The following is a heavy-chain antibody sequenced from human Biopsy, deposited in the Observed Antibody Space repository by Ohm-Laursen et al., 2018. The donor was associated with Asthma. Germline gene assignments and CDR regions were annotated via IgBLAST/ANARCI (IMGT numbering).Heavy chain of an antibody. CDR3: ARNLPGYTYGPFED. V-gene: IGHV4-31*01. CDR2: IYYSGET. J-gene: IGHJ4*02. CDR1: GASITTSSCY. Sequence: SDTLSLTCIVSGASITTSSCYWSWLRLLPGKGLEWIGCIYYSGETFFNPSLKNPLFMSLDSSKNQFSLKMTSVTVADTAVYFCARNLPGYTYGPFEDWGQGTLVTVSS. D-gene: IGHD5-18*01.